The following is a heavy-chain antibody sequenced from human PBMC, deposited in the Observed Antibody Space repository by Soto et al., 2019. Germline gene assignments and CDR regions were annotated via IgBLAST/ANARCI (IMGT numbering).Heavy chain of an antibody. J-gene: IGHJ4*02. Sequence: GGSLRLSCAASGFTFSDPYMDWVRQAPGKGLEWVGRIKNRANGYTTQYAASVKGRFVISRDDSKNSVYLQMNSLRTEDTAVYYCTRAPSYYGSGSYHWGQGTLVTVSS. D-gene: IGHD3-10*01. CDR1: GFTFSDPY. V-gene: IGHV3-72*01. CDR3: TRAPSYYGSGSYH. CDR2: IKNRANGYTT.